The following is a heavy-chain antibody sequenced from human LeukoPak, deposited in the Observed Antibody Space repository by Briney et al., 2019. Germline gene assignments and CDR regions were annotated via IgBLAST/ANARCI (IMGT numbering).Heavy chain of an antibody. CDR3: ARGQRSVLMAYAIYSRRPRHNWFDP. CDR2: INHSEST. V-gene: IGHV4-34*01. Sequence: PSETLSLSCAVSGGSFSGYYWSWIRQPPGKGLEWIGEINHSESTNYNPSLKSRVTISVDTCKNQFSLKLSSVTAADAAVYYCARGQRSVLMAYAIYSRRPRHNWFDPWGQGTLVTVSS. D-gene: IGHD2-8*01. J-gene: IGHJ5*02. CDR1: GGSFSGYY.